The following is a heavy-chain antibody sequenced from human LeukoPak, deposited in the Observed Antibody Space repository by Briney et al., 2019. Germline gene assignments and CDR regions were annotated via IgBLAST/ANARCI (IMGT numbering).Heavy chain of an antibody. CDR3: ARVVAVAAKDY. Sequence: GGSLRLSCAASGFTFSSYWMHWVRQAPGKGLVWVSRINIDGSSTSYADSVKGRFTISRDNAKNTLYLQMNSLRAEDTAVYYCARVVAVAAKDYWGQGTLVTVSS. J-gene: IGHJ4*02. D-gene: IGHD6-19*01. CDR2: INIDGSST. V-gene: IGHV3-74*01. CDR1: GFTFSSYW.